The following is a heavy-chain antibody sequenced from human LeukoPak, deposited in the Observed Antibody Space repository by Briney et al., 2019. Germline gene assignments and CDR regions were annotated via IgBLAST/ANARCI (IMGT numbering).Heavy chain of an antibody. J-gene: IGHJ4*02. CDR1: GFTFSSYS. V-gene: IGHV3-23*01. CDR3: ASGYSSSWYSADFDY. CDR2: ISGSGGST. Sequence: GGSLRLSCAASGFTFSSYSMNWVRQAPGKGLEWVSAISGSGGSTYYADSVKGRFTISRDNSKNTLYLQMNSLRAEDTAVYYCASGYSSSWYSADFDYWGQGTLVTVSS. D-gene: IGHD6-13*01.